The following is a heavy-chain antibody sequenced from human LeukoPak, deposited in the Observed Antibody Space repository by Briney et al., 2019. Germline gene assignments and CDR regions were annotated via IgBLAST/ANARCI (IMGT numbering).Heavy chain of an antibody. CDR2: IVVGSGNT. Sequence: SVKVSCKASGFTFTSSAMQWVRQARGQRLEWIGWIVVGSGNTNYAQKFQERVTITRDMSTSTAYMELSSLRSEDTAVYYCAAGYGSGSYYSYYYYYGMDIWGQGTTVTVSS. D-gene: IGHD3-10*01. J-gene: IGHJ6*02. CDR1: GFTFTSSA. V-gene: IGHV1-58*02. CDR3: AAGYGSGSYYSYYYYYGMDI.